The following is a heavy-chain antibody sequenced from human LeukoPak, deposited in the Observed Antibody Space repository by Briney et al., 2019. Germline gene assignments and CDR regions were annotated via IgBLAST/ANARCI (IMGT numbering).Heavy chain of an antibody. CDR2: ISARAGTI. CDR1: GFGFGQYE. D-gene: IGHD3-22*01. V-gene: IGHV3-48*03. Sequence: PGGSLRLSCAASGFGFGQYEMNWVRQAPGKGLEWIAYISARAGTIYYGDSAEGRFTISRDDAKNTLYLQMNGLRVEDTAIYYCAKDFPHYYEVPHGMDVWGQGTTVTV. CDR3: AKDFPHYYEVPHGMDV. J-gene: IGHJ6*02.